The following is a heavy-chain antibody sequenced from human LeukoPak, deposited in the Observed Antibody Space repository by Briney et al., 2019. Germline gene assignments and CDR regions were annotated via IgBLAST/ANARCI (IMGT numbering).Heavy chain of an antibody. CDR2: ISSSSSYI. Sequence: GGSLRLSCAASGFTFSSYSMNWVRQAPGKGLEWVSSISSSSSYIYYADSVKGRFTISRDNAKNSLYLQMNSLRVEDAAVYYCARVRTIFGVTDYFDYWGQGTLVTVSS. D-gene: IGHD3-3*01. CDR3: ARVRTIFGVTDYFDY. V-gene: IGHV3-21*01. CDR1: GFTFSSYS. J-gene: IGHJ4*02.